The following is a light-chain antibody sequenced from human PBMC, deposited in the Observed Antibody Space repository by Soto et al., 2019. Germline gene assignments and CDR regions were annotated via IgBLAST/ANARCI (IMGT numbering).Light chain of an antibody. Sequence: EIFLTHFPDILSLSPGERVTLCCRAIQSVTNYIAWYQQRLGQAPRLXIYDASNRETGVPARFSGSGAGTEFTLTISDLEPADFGLYYCQQRLDWTPGFCRGTKVDIK. V-gene: IGKV3-11*01. CDR1: QSVTNY. CDR3: QQRLDWTPG. J-gene: IGKJ4*01. CDR2: DAS.